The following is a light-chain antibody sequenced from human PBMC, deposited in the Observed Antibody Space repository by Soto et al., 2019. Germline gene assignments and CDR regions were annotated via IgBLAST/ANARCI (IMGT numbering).Light chain of an antibody. CDR2: GAS. CDR1: QSVSSR. Sequence: EIVITRAPAPLSVPPGGRVTLFCRASQSVSSRLAWYQQKPGQAPRLLISGASSRATGIPDRFSGSGFGTDFTLTISRLEPEDFALYYCQHYAGGSRITFGQGTRLEIK. CDR3: QHYAGGSRIT. V-gene: IGKV3-20*01. J-gene: IGKJ5*01.